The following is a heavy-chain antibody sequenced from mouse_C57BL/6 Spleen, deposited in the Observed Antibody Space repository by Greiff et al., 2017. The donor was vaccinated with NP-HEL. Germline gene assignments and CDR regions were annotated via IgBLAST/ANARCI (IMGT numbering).Heavy chain of an antibody. CDR2: ISSGSSTI. V-gene: IGHV5-17*01. CDR3: ASRDGYWYFDV. Sequence: EVNVVESGGGLVKPGGSLKLSCAASGFTFSDYGMHWVRQAPEKGLEWVAYISSGSSTIYYADTVKGRFTISRDNAKNTLFLQMTSLRSEDTAMYYCASRDGYWYFDVWGTGTTVTVSS. J-gene: IGHJ1*03. CDR1: GFTFSDYG. D-gene: IGHD2-3*01.